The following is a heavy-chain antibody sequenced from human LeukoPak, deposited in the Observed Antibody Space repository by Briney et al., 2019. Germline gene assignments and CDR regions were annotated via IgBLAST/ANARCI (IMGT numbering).Heavy chain of an antibody. D-gene: IGHD2-15*01. V-gene: IGHV3-7*01. CDR1: GFTFSSYW. CDR3: AKDRGGSRVRTSYYYYGMDV. CDR2: IKQDGSEK. J-gene: IGHJ6*02. Sequence: GGSLRLSCAASGFTFSSYWMSWVRQAPGKGLEWVANIKQDGSEKYYVDSVKGRFTISRDNSKNTLYLQMNSLRAEDTAVYYCAKDRGGSRVRTSYYYYGMDVWGQGTTVTVS.